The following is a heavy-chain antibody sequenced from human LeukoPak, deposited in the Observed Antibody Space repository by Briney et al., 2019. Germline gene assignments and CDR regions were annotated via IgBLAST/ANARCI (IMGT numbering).Heavy chain of an antibody. CDR1: GDSISSSTYY. CDR2: IYTSGST. Sequence: SETLSLTCTVSGDSISSSTYYWGWIRQPPGKGLEWIGSIYTSGSTNYNPSLKSRVTMSVDTSKNQFSLKLSSVTAADTAVYYCAREVRLYYYDSSGYYYFDYWGQGTLVTVSS. V-gene: IGHV4-39*07. D-gene: IGHD3-22*01. CDR3: AREVRLYYYDSSGYYYFDY. J-gene: IGHJ4*02.